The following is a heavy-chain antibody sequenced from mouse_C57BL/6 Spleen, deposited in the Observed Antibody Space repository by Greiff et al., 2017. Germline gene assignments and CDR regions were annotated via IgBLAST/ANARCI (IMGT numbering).Heavy chain of an antibody. Sequence: QVQLQQPGAELVKPGASVKISCKASGYAFSSYWMNWVKQRPGKGLEWIGQIYPGDGDTNYNGKFKGKATLTADKSSSTAYMQLSSLTSGDSAVYFCARSSYYGNYDFDYWGQGTTLTVSS. D-gene: IGHD2-10*01. CDR2: IYPGDGDT. CDR1: GYAFSSYW. V-gene: IGHV1-80*01. J-gene: IGHJ2*01. CDR3: ARSSYYGNYDFDY.